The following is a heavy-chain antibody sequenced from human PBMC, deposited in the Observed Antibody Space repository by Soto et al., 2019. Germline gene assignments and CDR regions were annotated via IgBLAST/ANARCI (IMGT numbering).Heavy chain of an antibody. Sequence: PSETLSLTCAVYGGSFSCYYWSWIRQPPGKGLEWIGEINHSGSTNYNPSLKSRVTISVDTSKNQFSLKLSSVTAADTAVYYCAGSLTVTTLFDYWGQGTLVTVSS. CDR2: INHSGST. D-gene: IGHD4-17*01. CDR1: GGSFSCYY. V-gene: IGHV4-34*01. CDR3: AGSLTVTTLFDY. J-gene: IGHJ4*02.